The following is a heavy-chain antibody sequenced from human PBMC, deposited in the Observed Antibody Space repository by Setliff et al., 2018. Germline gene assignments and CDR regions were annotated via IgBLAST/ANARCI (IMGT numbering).Heavy chain of an antibody. CDR1: GFTFSTYR. D-gene: IGHD2-15*01. J-gene: IGHJ4*02. Sequence: HPGGSLRLSCAASGFTFSTYRMHWVRQAPGKGLEWVAVIWDDGGNKYHADSVKGRFTISRDNSKNTLSLQMNSLRPEDTAVYYCARTCSGSGCYAGLESWGQGTPVTVSS. CDR2: IWDDGGNK. CDR3: ARTCSGSGCYAGLES. V-gene: IGHV3-33*08.